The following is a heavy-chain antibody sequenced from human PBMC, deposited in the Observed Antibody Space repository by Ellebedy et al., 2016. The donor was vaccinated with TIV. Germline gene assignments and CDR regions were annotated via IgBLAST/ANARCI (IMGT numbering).Heavy chain of an antibody. CDR3: AKDGIVVPAALFDP. D-gene: IGHD2-2*01. CDR2: ITTYNGNT. Sequence: ASVKVSCXTSGYTFTSSAITWVRQAPGQGLEWMGWITTYNGNTNYAQRLQGRVTMTTDTSTSTAYMELRSLRSDDTAVYYCAKDGIVVPAALFDPWGQGTLVTVSS. CDR1: GYTFTSSA. V-gene: IGHV1-18*01. J-gene: IGHJ5*02.